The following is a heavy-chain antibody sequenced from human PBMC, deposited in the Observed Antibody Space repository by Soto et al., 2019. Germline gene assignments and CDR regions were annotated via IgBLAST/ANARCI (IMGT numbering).Heavy chain of an antibody. CDR3: VRGDKGGFDL. CDR1: GFIFSSDW. Sequence: GGSLRLSCAASGFIFSSDWMHWVRQAPGQGLVWVSHIHSDGSTTTYADSVKGRFTISRDNAKNTLYLQMNSLRAEDTAVYYCVRGDKGGFDLWGQGTTVTVSS. D-gene: IGHD2-21*02. J-gene: IGHJ3*01. V-gene: IGHV3-74*01. CDR2: IHSDGSTT.